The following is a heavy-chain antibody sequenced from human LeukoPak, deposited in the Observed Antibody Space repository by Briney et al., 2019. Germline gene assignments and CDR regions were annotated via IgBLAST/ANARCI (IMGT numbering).Heavy chain of an antibody. CDR2: ISYDGSNN. J-gene: IGHJ4*02. CDR1: GFTFSSYA. CDR3: ARAIRYNFDY. Sequence: GGSLRLSCAASGFTFSSYAMHWVRQAPGKGLEWVAVISYDGSNNYYADSVKGLFTISRDNSKNTPYLQMNSLRAEDTAVYYCARAIRYNFDYWGQGTLVTVSS. V-gene: IGHV3-30-3*01. D-gene: IGHD3-9*01.